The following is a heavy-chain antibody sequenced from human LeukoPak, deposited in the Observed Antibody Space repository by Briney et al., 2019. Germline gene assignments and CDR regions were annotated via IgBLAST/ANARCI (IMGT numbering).Heavy chain of an antibody. CDR1: GASITSYH. CDR2: IYTSAST. V-gene: IGHV4-4*07. CDR3: ARDRIWNDAGHDPFDI. D-gene: IGHD1-1*01. Sequence: PSETLSLTCTVSGASITSYHWSWLRQPAGKGLEWIGRIYTSASTNYSPSFKGRATISIDRSKSQFSLNLPSVTAADTAVYYCARDRIWNDAGHDPFDIWGKGTMVAVSS. J-gene: IGHJ3*02.